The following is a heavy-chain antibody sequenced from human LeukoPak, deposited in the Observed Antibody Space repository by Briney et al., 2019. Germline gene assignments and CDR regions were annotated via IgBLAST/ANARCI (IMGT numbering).Heavy chain of an antibody. J-gene: IGHJ4*02. Sequence: GASVKVSCKASGYTFTSYGISWVRQAPGQGLEWMGWISAYNGNTNYAQKLQGRVTMTTDTSTSTAYMELRSLRSDDTAVYYCARLGEGIYGSVSSSWYFDYWGQGTLVTVSS. CDR1: GYTFTSYG. V-gene: IGHV1-18*04. D-gene: IGHD3-10*01. CDR3: ARLGEGIYGSVSSSWYFDY. CDR2: ISAYNGNT.